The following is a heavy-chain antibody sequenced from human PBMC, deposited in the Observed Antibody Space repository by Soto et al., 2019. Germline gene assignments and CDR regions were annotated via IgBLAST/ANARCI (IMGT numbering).Heavy chain of an antibody. J-gene: IGHJ5*02. CDR2: ISYDGSNK. CDR3: ARGRSVVVTAIGWFDP. CDR1: GFTFSSYA. D-gene: IGHD2-21*02. Sequence: QVQLVESGGGVVQPGRSLRLSCAASGFTFSSYAMHWVRQAPGKGLEWVAVISYDGSNKYYADSVKGRFTISRDKSKNTLYLQMNSLRAEDTAVYYCARGRSVVVTAIGWFDPWGQGTLVTVSS. V-gene: IGHV3-30-3*01.